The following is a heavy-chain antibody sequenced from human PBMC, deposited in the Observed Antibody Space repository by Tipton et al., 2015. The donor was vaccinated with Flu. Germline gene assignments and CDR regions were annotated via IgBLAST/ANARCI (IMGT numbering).Heavy chain of an antibody. V-gene: IGHV4-59*01. CDR2: IHSSGDS. Sequence: TLSLTCTVSGYSISDFYWNWIRQPPGKGLERIGYIHSSGDSSYNPSLSNRVTISVDRSKNQFSLRLSSVTAADTAIYYCARLSPYDGSTYHRYLQNWGQGTQVTVSS. CDR1: GYSISDFY. CDR3: ARLSPYDGSTYHRYLQN. J-gene: IGHJ1*01. D-gene: IGHD3-22*01.